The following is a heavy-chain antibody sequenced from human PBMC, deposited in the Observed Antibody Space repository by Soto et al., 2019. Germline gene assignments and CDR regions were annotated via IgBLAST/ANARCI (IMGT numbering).Heavy chain of an antibody. CDR1: GGTFSSYA. CDR2: IIPIFGTA. Sequence: QVQLVQSGAEVKKPGSSVKVSCKASGGTFSSYAISWVRQAPGQGLECMGGIIPIFGTANYAQKFQGRVRIAADESTSTAYMELSSLRSEDTAVYSCARSQRVRGVLLPKSHYYYGMDVWGQGTTVTVSS. CDR3: ARSQRVRGVLLPKSHYYYGMDV. D-gene: IGHD3-10*01. J-gene: IGHJ6*02. V-gene: IGHV1-69*01.